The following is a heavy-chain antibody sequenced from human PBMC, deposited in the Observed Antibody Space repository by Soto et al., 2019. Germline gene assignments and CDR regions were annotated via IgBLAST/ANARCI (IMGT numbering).Heavy chain of an antibody. CDR1: VGSISSYY. CDR2: IYYSGST. V-gene: IGHV4-59*01. CDR3: ARVAYYYDSSGYLAYFDY. D-gene: IGHD3-22*01. J-gene: IGHJ4*02. Sequence: LSLTCTVSVGSISSYYWSWIRQPPGKGLEWIGYIYYSGSTNYNPSLKSRVTISVDTSKNQFSLKLSSVTAADTAVYYCARVAYYYDSSGYLAYFDYWGQGTLVTVSS.